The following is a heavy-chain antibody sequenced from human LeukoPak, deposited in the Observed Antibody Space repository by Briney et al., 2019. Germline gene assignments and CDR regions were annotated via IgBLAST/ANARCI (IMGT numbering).Heavy chain of an antibody. J-gene: IGHJ1*01. V-gene: IGHV3-23*01. D-gene: IGHD6-13*01. Sequence: TGGSLRLSCAASGFTFSSYAMSWVRQAPGKGLEWVSAISGSGGSTYYADSVKGRFTISRDNSKNTLYLQMNSLRAEDTAVYYCAKTPGPYSSSWSNSEYFQHWGQGTLVTVSS. CDR3: AKTPGPYSSSWSNSEYFQH. CDR1: GFTFSSYA. CDR2: ISGSGGST.